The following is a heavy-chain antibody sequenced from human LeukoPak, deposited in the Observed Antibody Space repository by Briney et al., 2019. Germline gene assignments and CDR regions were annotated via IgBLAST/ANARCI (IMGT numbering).Heavy chain of an antibody. CDR2: IGTAGDT. D-gene: IGHD1-1*01. CDR1: GFTFSDHD. V-gene: IGHV3-13*01. CDR3: ARVAKERVGGVYYFDY. J-gene: IGHJ4*02. Sequence: GGSLRLSCAASGFTFSDHDMHWVLQATGKGLKWVSAIGTAGDTYYTGSVKGRFTISRENAKNSLYLQMNSLRAGDTAVYYCARVAKERVGGVYYFDYWGQGTLVTVSS.